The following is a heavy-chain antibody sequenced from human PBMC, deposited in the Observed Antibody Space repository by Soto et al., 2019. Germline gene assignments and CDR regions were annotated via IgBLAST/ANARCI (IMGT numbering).Heavy chain of an antibody. CDR3: ARGHYDFWSGYFATIDY. V-gene: IGHV4-59*08. D-gene: IGHD3-3*01. Sequence: SETLSLTCTVAGGSISNYYLSWIRKPPGKGLEWVGYIHYSGSTKYNPSLKSRVTISADTSENQFSLKLSSVTAADAAVYYCARGHYDFWSGYFATIDYWGQGTLVTVSS. CDR2: IHYSGST. J-gene: IGHJ4*02. CDR1: GGSISNYY.